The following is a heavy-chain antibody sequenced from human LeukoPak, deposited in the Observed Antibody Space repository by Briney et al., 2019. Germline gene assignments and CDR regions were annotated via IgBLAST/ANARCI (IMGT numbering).Heavy chain of an antibody. D-gene: IGHD3-22*01. Sequence: SETLSLTCTVSGSSINSHHWTWIRLPPGKGLEWIGYIDYSGSTNYNPSLKGRVTISVDRAKNQFSLRLSSMTAADAAVYYCAATYERSAFYYHKPFDIWGQGTMVTVS. V-gene: IGHV4-59*11. CDR2: IDYSGST. CDR1: GSSINSHH. J-gene: IGHJ3*02. CDR3: AATYERSAFYYHKPFDI.